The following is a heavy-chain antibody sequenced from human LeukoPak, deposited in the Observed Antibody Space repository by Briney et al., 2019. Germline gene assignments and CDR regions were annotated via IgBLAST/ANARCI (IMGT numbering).Heavy chain of an antibody. V-gene: IGHV1-69*13. J-gene: IGHJ4*02. D-gene: IGHD3-10*01. Sequence: SVKVSCKASGGTFSSYAISWVRQAPRQGLEWMGGIIPIFGTANYAQKFQGRVTITADESTSTAYMELSSLRSEDTAVYYCARESNYYGSGSHHTGDFDYWGQGTLVTVSS. CDR3: ARESNYYGSGSHHTGDFDY. CDR2: IIPIFGTA. CDR1: GGTFSSYA.